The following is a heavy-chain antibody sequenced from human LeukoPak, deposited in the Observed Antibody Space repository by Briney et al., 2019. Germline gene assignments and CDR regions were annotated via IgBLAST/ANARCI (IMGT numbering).Heavy chain of an antibody. D-gene: IGHD6-13*01. CDR1: GGSFSGYY. J-gene: IGHJ4*02. Sequence: ETLSLTCAVYGGSFSGYYWSWVRQAPGKGLEWVANIKQDGSEKYYVDSVKGRFTISRDNAKNSLYLQMNSLRAEDTAVYYCARGSSTAAYWGQGTLVTVSS. V-gene: IGHV3-7*03. CDR3: ARGSSTAAY. CDR2: IKQDGSEK.